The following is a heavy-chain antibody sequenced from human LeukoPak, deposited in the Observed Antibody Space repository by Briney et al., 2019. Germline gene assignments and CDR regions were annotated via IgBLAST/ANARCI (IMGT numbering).Heavy chain of an antibody. Sequence: SETLSLACTVSGGSISSSSYYWGWIRQPPGKGLEWIGSNYYSGSTYYNPSLKSRVTISVDTSKNQFSLKLSSVTAADTAVYYCARRSNCSSTSCRFDPWGQGTLVTVSS. V-gene: IGHV4-39*01. CDR2: NYYSGST. CDR1: GGSISSSSYY. D-gene: IGHD2-2*01. CDR3: ARRSNCSSTSCRFDP. J-gene: IGHJ5*02.